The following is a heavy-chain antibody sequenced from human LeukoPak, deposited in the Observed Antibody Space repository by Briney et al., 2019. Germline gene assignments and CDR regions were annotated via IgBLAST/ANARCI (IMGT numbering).Heavy chain of an antibody. CDR3: ARYEGYGYVY. J-gene: IGHJ4*02. Sequence: PGRSLRLSCAASGFTFDDYAMHWVRQAPGKGLEWVSGISWNSGSIGYADSVKGRFTISRDNAKNTLYLQMNSLRAEDTAVYYCARYEGYGYVYWGQGTLVTVSS. V-gene: IGHV3-9*01. D-gene: IGHD5-18*01. CDR2: ISWNSGSI. CDR1: GFTFDDYA.